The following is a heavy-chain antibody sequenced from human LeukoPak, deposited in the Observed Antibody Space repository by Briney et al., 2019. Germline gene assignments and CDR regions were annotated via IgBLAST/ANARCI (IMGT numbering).Heavy chain of an antibody. D-gene: IGHD2-2*01. CDR2: IWYDGSNK. V-gene: IGHV3-33*01. CDR3: ARGVVPAATPPSYYYYYYMDV. J-gene: IGHJ6*03. Sequence: GGSLRLSCAASGFTFSSYGMHWVRQAPGKGLEWVAVIWYDGSNKYYADSVKGRFTISRDNSKNTLYLQMNSLRAEDTAVYYCARGVVPAATPPSYYYYYYMDVWGKGTTVTVSS. CDR1: GFTFSSYG.